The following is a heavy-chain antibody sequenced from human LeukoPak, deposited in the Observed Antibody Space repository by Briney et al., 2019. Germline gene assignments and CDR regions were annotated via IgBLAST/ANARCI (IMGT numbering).Heavy chain of an antibody. Sequence: GESLKISCKGSGYSFTSYWIGWVRQMPGKGLEWMGIIYPGDSDTRYSPSFQGQVTISADKSISTAYLQWSSLKASDIAMYYCARVARDITIFGVVTKWFDPWGQGTLVTVSS. CDR2: IYPGDSDT. CDR3: ARVARDITIFGVVTKWFDP. CDR1: GYSFTSYW. V-gene: IGHV5-51*01. D-gene: IGHD3-3*01. J-gene: IGHJ5*02.